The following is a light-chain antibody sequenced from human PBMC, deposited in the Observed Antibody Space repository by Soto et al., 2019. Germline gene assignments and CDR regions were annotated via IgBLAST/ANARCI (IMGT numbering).Light chain of an antibody. CDR2: EVS. V-gene: IGLV2-23*02. Sequence: QSVLTQPASVSGSPGQSITISCTAASSDVGSYNLVSWYQHHPGKAPKLMIYEVSKRPSGFSNRFSGSKSGNTASLTISGLQAEDEADYYCSSYAGSSTVFGGGTKLTVL. CDR1: SSDVGSYNL. CDR3: SSYAGSSTV. J-gene: IGLJ2*01.